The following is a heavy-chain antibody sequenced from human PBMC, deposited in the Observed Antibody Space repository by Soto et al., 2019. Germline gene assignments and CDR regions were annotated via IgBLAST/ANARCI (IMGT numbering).Heavy chain of an antibody. D-gene: IGHD3-16*01. J-gene: IGHJ5*02. CDR2: ISAYNGNT. CDR3: GGESIAT. CDR1: GYTFTSYG. V-gene: IGHV1-18*01. Sequence: QVQLVQSGAEVKKPGASVKVSCKASGYTFTSYGISWVRQAPGQGLEWMGWISAYNGNTNYAQKLQGRVTMTTDTPRGQAYRDWGGRKSAKPAVNYGGGESIATWGKGTLVTVSS.